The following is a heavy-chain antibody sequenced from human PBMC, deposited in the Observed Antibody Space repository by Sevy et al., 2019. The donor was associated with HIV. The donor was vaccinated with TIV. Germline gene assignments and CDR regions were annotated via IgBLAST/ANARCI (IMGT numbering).Heavy chain of an antibody. CDR1: GGTFSSYA. Sequence: ASVKVSCKASGGTFSSYAISWVRQAPGQGLEWMGGIIPIFGTANYAQKFQGRVTITADESTSTAYMELSSLRSEDTAVYYCARAPQSSDYGDYFDYWGQGTLVTVSS. CDR2: IIPIFGTA. J-gene: IGHJ4*02. V-gene: IGHV1-69*13. CDR3: ARAPQSSDYGDYFDY. D-gene: IGHD4-17*01.